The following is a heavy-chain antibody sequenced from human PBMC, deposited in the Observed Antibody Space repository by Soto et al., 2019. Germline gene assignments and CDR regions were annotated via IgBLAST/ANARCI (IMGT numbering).Heavy chain of an antibody. CDR3: AKDKAGRYCSRTSCLYSFDY. CDR2: ISDSGST. V-gene: IGHV3-23*01. Sequence: EVQLLESGGGLVQPGGSLRLFCTASGFTFSTYAMSWVRQAPGKGLEWVSSISDSGSTYYADSVKGRFTISRDNSKNTLYLEMNSLRAEDTAVYYCAKDKAGRYCSRTSCLYSFDYWGQGTLVTVSS. D-gene: IGHD2-2*01. J-gene: IGHJ4*02. CDR1: GFTFSTYA.